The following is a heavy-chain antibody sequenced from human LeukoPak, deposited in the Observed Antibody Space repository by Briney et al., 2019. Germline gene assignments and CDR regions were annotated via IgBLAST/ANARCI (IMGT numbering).Heavy chain of an antibody. Sequence: GGSLRLSCAASGFTFSSYTIHWVRQAPGKGLEWVSSISALSTYISYADSVKGRFTISRDNVEKSAYLELSGLTAHDTAIYYCARGGIAVVPVYNYSLDVWGKGPRSPSP. CDR2: ISALSTYI. D-gene: IGHD6-19*01. V-gene: IGHV3-21*01. CDR1: GFTFSSYT. J-gene: IGHJ6*03. CDR3: ARGGIAVVPVYNYSLDV.